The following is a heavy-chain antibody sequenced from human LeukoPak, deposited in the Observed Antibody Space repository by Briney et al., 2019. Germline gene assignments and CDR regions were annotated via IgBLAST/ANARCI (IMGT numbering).Heavy chain of an antibody. Sequence: SETLSLTCTVPGGSISSYYWSWIRQPPGKGLEWIGYIFYSGSTHYNPSLKSRVTISVDTSKNQFSLRLSSVTAADTAVYYCARDLGIAAAIDHWGQGTLVTVSS. V-gene: IGHV4-59*01. CDR2: IFYSGST. D-gene: IGHD6-13*01. J-gene: IGHJ4*02. CDR1: GGSISSYY. CDR3: ARDLGIAAAIDH.